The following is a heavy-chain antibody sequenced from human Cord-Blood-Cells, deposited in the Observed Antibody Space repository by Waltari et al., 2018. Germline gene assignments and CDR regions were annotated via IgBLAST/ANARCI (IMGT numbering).Heavy chain of an antibody. CDR1: GYTFTGYY. V-gene: IGHV1-2*01. CDR2: INPNSGGT. J-gene: IGHJ1*01. CDR3: ARGTYYYDSSGYYSGYFQH. Sequence: QVQLVQSGAEVKKPGASVKVSCKASGYTFTGYYMHWVRQAPGQGLEWMGWINPNSGGTNYAQKFQGRVTSTRDTAISTAYRELSRLRSDDTAVYYCARGTYYYDSSGYYSGYFQHWGQGTLVTVSS. D-gene: IGHD3-22*01.